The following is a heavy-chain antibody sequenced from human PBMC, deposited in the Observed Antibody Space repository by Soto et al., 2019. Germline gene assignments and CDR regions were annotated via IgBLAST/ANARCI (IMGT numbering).Heavy chain of an antibody. V-gene: IGHV1-8*02. J-gene: IGHJ5*02. Sequence: ASVKVSCKASGYTFINFDISWVRQAAGQGLEWLGWMNPGSGRTGYASKFQGRVAMTRDASTGTSHLELSSLTSDDTAVYYCARMASAGTLNWFDPWGQGTLVTVSS. D-gene: IGHD6-13*01. CDR2: MNPGSGRT. CDR3: ARMASAGTLNWFDP. CDR1: GYTFINFD.